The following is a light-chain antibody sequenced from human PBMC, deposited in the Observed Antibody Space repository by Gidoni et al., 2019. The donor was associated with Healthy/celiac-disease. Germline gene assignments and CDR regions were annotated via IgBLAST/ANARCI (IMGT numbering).Light chain of an antibody. CDR3: QQYNSYSWT. CDR2: KAS. V-gene: IGKV1-5*03. CDR1: QSISSW. J-gene: IGKJ1*01. Sequence: DIQMTQSPSTLSASVGDRVTSTCRASQSISSWLAWYQQKPGKAPKLLIYKASSLESGVPSRFSGSGSGTEFTLTISSLQPDDFATYYCQQYNSYSWTFXXXTKVEIK.